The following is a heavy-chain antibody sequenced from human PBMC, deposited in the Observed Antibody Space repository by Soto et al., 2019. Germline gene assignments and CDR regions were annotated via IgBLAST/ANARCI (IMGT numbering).Heavy chain of an antibody. Sequence: GGSLRLSCAASGFTFSSYWMSWVRQAPGKGLEWVANIKQDGSEKYYVDSVKGRFTISRDNAKNSLYLQMNSLRAEDTAVYYCARDTSNYYYYYGMDVWGQGTTVTVS. CDR1: GFTFSSYW. CDR2: IKQDGSEK. V-gene: IGHV3-7*05. J-gene: IGHJ6*02. CDR3: ARDTSNYYYYYGMDV. D-gene: IGHD1-1*01.